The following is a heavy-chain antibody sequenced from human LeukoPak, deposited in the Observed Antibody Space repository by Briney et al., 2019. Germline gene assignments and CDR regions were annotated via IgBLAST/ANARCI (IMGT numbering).Heavy chain of an antibody. Sequence: PGGSLRLSCAASGFTFSSYSMNWVRQAPGKGLEWVSYISSSSSTIYYADSVKGRFTISRDNAKNSLYLQMNSLRAEDTAVYYCARVGGAFDYWGQGTLVTVSS. D-gene: IGHD1-26*01. J-gene: IGHJ4*02. CDR2: ISSSSSTI. CDR1: GFTFSSYS. V-gene: IGHV3-48*01. CDR3: ARVGGAFDY.